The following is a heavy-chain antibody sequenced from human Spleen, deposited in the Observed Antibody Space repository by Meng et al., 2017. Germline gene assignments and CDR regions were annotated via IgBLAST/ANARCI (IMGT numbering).Heavy chain of an antibody. CDR3: SRGLGCCSGGSCYQDY. D-gene: IGHD2-15*01. V-gene: IGHV3-30*04. CDR1: GFTFSSYA. J-gene: IGHJ4*02. Sequence: GESLKISCAASGFTFSSYAMHWVRQAPGKGLEWVAVISYDGSNKYYADSVKGRFTISRDNSKNTLYLQMNSLRAEDTAVYYCSRGLGCCSGGSCYQDYWGQGTLVTV. CDR2: ISYDGSNK.